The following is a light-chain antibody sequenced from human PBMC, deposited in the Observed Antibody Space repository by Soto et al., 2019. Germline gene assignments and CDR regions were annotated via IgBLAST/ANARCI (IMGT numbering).Light chain of an antibody. CDR1: QSISSY. Sequence: DIQITQSPSSLSASVGERVTITCRASQSISSYLNWYQQKPGKAPKLLIYAASSLQSGVPSRFSGSGSGTEFTLTISSLQPEDFTTYYCQQGYSTPNTFGQGTRLEIK. J-gene: IGKJ5*01. V-gene: IGKV1-39*01. CDR2: AAS. CDR3: QQGYSTPNT.